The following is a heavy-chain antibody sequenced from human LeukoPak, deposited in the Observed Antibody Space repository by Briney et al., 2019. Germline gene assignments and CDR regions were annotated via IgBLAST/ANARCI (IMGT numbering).Heavy chain of an antibody. Sequence: PGRSLRLSCAASGFTFSSYAMHWVRQAPGKGLEWVAVISYDGSNKYYADSVKGRFTISRDNSKNTLHLQMNSLRAEDTAVYYCARSPRPNPRGQANYWGQGTLVTVSS. J-gene: IGHJ4*02. D-gene: IGHD3-10*01. CDR1: GFTFSSYA. V-gene: IGHV3-30-3*01. CDR3: ARSPRPNPRGQANY. CDR2: ISYDGSNK.